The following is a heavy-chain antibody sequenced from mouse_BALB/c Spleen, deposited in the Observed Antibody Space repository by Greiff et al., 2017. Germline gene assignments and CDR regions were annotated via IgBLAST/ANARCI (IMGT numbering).Heavy chain of an antibody. D-gene: IGHD1-2*01. Sequence: DVQLQESGPGLVKPSQSLSLTCSVTGYSITSGYYWNWIRQFPGNKLEWMGYISYDGSNNYNPSLKNRISITRDTSKNQFFLKLNSVTTEDTATYYCAKFFYYYGSYWGQGTLVTVSA. J-gene: IGHJ3*01. V-gene: IGHV3-6*02. CDR3: AKFFYYYGSY. CDR2: ISYDGSN. CDR1: GYSITSGYY.